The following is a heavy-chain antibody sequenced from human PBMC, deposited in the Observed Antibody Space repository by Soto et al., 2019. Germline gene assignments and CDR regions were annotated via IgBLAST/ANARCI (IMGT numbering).Heavy chain of an antibody. CDR2: ITDDGSTT. Sequence: GGSLRLSCETSGFIFSMYWMHWVRQVPGKGPQWVARITDDGSTTYYAASVEGRFTISRDNAKNALYLQMNSLRAEDTAVYYCARDFWSGYYTGYYYGMDVWGQGTTVTVSS. CDR3: ARDFWSGYYTGYYYGMDV. V-gene: IGHV3-74*01. CDR1: GFIFSMYW. J-gene: IGHJ6*02. D-gene: IGHD3-3*01.